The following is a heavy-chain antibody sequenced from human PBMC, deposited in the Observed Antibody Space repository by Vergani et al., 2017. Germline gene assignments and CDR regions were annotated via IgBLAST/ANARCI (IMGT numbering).Heavy chain of an antibody. CDR3: ARVGIQLWLNDY. D-gene: IGHD5-18*01. CDR2: IYHSGNT. Sequence: QVQLQESGPGLVKPSETLSLTCTVSGYSISSGYYWGWIRQPPGKGLEWIGSIYHSGNTYYNPSLKSRVTISVDTSKNQFSLKLSSVTAAVTAVYYCARVGIQLWLNDYWSQGTLVTVSS. CDR1: GYSISSGYY. J-gene: IGHJ4*02. V-gene: IGHV4-38-2*02.